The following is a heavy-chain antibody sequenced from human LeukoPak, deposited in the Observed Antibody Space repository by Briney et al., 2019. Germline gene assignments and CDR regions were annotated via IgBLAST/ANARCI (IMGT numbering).Heavy chain of an antibody. CDR3: ARAQYYFDS. CDR2: ITSTSSYT. V-gene: IGHV3-11*06. J-gene: IGHJ4*02. Sequence: RGSPEGSSVASGFTFSTYCMSWVRQAPGKGLEWLSYITSTSSYTNYADSVKGRFTISRDNAKKLVYLQMNSLRVEDTAVYYCARAQYYFDSWGQG. CDR1: GFTFSTYC.